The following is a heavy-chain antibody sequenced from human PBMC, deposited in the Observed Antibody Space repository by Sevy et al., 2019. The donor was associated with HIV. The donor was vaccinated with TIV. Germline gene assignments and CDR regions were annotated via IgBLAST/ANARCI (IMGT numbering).Heavy chain of an antibody. CDR2: IYHSGRT. V-gene: IGHV4-38-2*02. J-gene: IGHJ6*02. CDR3: ARASAGDTLDYYGMDV. D-gene: IGHD2-21*02. CDR1: GFSISSGYY. Sequence: SETLSLTCTVSGFSISSGYYWGWIRQSPEKGLEWIGNIYHSGRTYYKPSLKSRVTISVDTSKNQFSLKLISVTAADTAVYYCARASAGDTLDYYGMDVWGQGTTVTVSS.